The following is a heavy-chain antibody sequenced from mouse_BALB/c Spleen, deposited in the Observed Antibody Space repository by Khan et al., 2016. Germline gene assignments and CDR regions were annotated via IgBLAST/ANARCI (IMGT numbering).Heavy chain of an antibody. CDR2: INTYTGEP. CDR1: GYTFTNYG. D-gene: IGHD2-2*01. J-gene: IGHJ4*01. V-gene: IGHV9-1*02. CDR3: ASGAASGYDDAIDY. Sequence: QIQLVQSGPELKKPGETVKISCKASGYTFTNYGMNWVKQAPGKGLKWMGWINTYTGEPTYADDFKGRFAFSLETSASTAYLQINNLKNEDMATYVCASGAASGYDDAIDYWGQGTSLTVSS.